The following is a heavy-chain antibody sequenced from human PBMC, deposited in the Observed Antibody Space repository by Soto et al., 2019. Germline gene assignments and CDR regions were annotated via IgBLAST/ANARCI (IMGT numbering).Heavy chain of an antibody. J-gene: IGHJ3*02. D-gene: IGHD1-1*01. CDR1: GFTFSSYG. Sequence: QVQLVESGGGVVQPGRSLRLSCAASGFTFSSYGMHWVRQAPGKGLAWVAGISYDGSNKYYADSVKGRFTISRDNSKNTLYLQMNRLRAEDKAVYYCGNLDWNDVNAFDIWGQGTMVTVSS. CDR3: GNLDWNDVNAFDI. V-gene: IGHV3-30*18. CDR2: ISYDGSNK.